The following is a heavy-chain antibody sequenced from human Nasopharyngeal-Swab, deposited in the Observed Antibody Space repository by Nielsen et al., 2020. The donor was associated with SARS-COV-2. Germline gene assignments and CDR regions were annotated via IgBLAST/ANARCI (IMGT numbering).Heavy chain of an antibody. CDR3: ARTMGGYYDSSGYTLEWFDY. CDR1: GFTVSSNY. J-gene: IGHJ4*02. D-gene: IGHD3-22*01. Sequence: GESLEISCAASGFTVSSNYMSWVRQAPGKGLEWVSVIYSGGSTYYADSVKGRFTISRDNSKNTLYLQMNSLRAEDTAVYYCARTMGGYYDSSGYTLEWFDYWGQGTLVTVSS. CDR2: IYSGGST. V-gene: IGHV3-53*01.